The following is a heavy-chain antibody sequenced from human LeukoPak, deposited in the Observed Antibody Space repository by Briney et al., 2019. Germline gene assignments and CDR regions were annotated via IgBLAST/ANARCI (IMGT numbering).Heavy chain of an antibody. V-gene: IGHV5-51*01. CDR3: ARHGLGSYYRNAFDI. CDR2: IYPGDSDI. CDR1: GYSFTNYW. D-gene: IGHD3-10*01. J-gene: IGHJ3*02. Sequence: GESLKISCNGSGYSFTNYWIGWARQMPGKGLEWMGIIYPGDSDIRYSPSFQGQVTISADRSISTAYLQWSSLKASDTAMYYCARHGLGSYYRNAFDIWGQGTMVTVSS.